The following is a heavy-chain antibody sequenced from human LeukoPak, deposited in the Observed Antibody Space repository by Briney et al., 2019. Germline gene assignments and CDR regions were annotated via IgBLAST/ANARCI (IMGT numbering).Heavy chain of an antibody. CDR3: AKDREWLEYFDY. Sequence: GGSLRLPCAASGFTFSSYGVHWVRQAPGKGLEWVAVISYDGSNKYYADSVKGRFTISRDNSKNTLYLQMNSLRAEDTAVYYCAKDREWLEYFDYWGQGTLVTVSS. CDR1: GFTFSSYG. CDR2: ISYDGSNK. J-gene: IGHJ4*02. V-gene: IGHV3-30*18. D-gene: IGHD6-19*01.